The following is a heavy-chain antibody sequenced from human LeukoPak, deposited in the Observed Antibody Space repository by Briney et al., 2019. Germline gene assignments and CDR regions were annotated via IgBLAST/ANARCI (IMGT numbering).Heavy chain of an antibody. V-gene: IGHV3-23*01. CDR2: ISGSGGST. Sequence: PGGSLRLSCAASGFTFSSYAMSWVRQAPGKGLEWVSAISGSGGSTYYADSVKGRFTISRDNSKNTLYLQMNSLRAEDTAVYYCAKFGDFWSGYYMDVWGKGTTVTVSS. J-gene: IGHJ6*03. D-gene: IGHD3-3*01. CDR1: GFTFSSYA. CDR3: AKFGDFWSGYYMDV.